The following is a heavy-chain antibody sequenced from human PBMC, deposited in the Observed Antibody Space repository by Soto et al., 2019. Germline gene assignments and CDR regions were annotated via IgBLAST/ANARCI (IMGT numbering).Heavy chain of an antibody. V-gene: IGHV4-34*01. CDR3: ARGRLLYYDFWSGYQAMFDY. D-gene: IGHD3-3*01. CDR1: GGSFSGYY. Sequence: SETLSLTCAVYGGSFSGYYWSWIRQPPGKGLEWIGEINHSGSTNYNPSLKSRVTISVDTSKNQFSLKLSSVTAADTAVYYCARGRLLYYDFWSGYQAMFDYWGQGTLVTVS. CDR2: INHSGST. J-gene: IGHJ4*02.